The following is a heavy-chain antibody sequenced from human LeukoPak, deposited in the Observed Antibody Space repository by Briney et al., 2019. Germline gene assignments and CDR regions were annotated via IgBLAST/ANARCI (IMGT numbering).Heavy chain of an antibody. CDR2: IKEDGTEK. CDR1: GFTFSTFW. CDR3: ASGNYFHY. V-gene: IGHV3-7*01. J-gene: IGHJ4*02. Sequence: PGGSLRLSCAASGFTFSTFWMSWVRQAPGKGMEWVANIKEDGTEKHYVDSVKGRFTISRDNAKNSLYLQMNSLRAEDTAVYFCASGNYFHYWGQGTLVAVSS.